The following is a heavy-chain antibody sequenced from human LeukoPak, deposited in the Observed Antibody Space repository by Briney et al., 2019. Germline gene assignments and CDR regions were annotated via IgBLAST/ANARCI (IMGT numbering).Heavy chain of an antibody. D-gene: IGHD6-19*01. CDR2: INSDGSST. CDR3: ARVGSSGWFRGAFDI. Sequence: PGRSLRLSCAASGFTFSSYWMHWVRQAPGKGLVWVSRINSDGSSTSYADSVKGRFTISRDNAKNTLYLQMNSLRAEDTAVYYCARVGSSGWFRGAFDIWGQGTMVTVSS. CDR1: GFTFSSYW. J-gene: IGHJ3*02. V-gene: IGHV3-74*01.